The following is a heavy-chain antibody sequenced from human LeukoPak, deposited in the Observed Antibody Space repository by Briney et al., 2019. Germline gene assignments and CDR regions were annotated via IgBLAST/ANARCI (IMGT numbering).Heavy chain of an antibody. J-gene: IGHJ4*02. CDR1: GFTFSSYV. V-gene: IGHV3-23*01. CDR2: ISGSGGST. Sequence: PGGSLRLSCAASGFTFSSYVMGWVRQAPGKELERVSAISGSGGSTYYADSVKGRLTISRDNSKNTLYLQMNSLRAEDTAVYYCAKGLPGSGYYYFDYWGQGTLVTVSS. D-gene: IGHD3-3*01. CDR3: AKGLPGSGYYYFDY.